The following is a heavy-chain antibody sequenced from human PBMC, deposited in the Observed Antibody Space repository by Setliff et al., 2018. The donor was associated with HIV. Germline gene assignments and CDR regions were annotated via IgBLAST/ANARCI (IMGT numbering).Heavy chain of an antibody. Sequence: LRLSCAASGLIFSNYALTWVRQAPGKGLEWVSTVSPSGDATYYADSVKGRFTISRDNSKNTLYLQVNSLRAEDTAIYYCAKPCYDYVWRLDRDAFDLWGQGTMVTVSS. CDR3: AKPCYDYVWRLDRDAFDL. V-gene: IGHV3-23*01. D-gene: IGHD3-16*01. J-gene: IGHJ3*01. CDR1: GLIFSNYA. CDR2: VSPSGDAT.